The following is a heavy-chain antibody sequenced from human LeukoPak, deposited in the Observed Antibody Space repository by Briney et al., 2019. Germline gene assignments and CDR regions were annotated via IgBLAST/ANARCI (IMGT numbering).Heavy chain of an antibody. J-gene: IGHJ4*02. CDR1: GFTFSSYS. Sequence: GGSLRLSCAASGFTFSSYSMNWVRQAPGKGLEWVSSISSSYIYYADSVKGRFTISRDNAKNSLYLQMNSLRAEVTAVYYCARDYYYYDSSGYYYWGQGTLVTVSS. CDR3: ARDYYYYDSSGYYY. D-gene: IGHD3-22*01. V-gene: IGHV3-21*01. CDR2: ISSSYI.